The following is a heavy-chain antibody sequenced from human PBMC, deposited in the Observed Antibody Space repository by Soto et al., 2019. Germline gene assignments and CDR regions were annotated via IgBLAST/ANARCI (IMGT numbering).Heavy chain of an antibody. Sequence: GASVKVSCKASGYTFTSYYMHWVRQAPGQGLEWMGIINPSGGSTSYAQKFQGRVTMTRDTSTSTVYMELSSLRSEDTAVYYCAREDYYDSSGYYVGFEYWGQGTLVSVSS. D-gene: IGHD3-22*01. CDR1: GYTFTSYY. V-gene: IGHV1-46*01. J-gene: IGHJ4*02. CDR2: INPSGGST. CDR3: AREDYYDSSGYYVGFEY.